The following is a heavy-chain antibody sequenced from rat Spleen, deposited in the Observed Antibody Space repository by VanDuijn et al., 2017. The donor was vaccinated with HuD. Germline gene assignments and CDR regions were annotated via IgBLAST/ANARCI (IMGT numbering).Heavy chain of an antibody. D-gene: IGHD4-3*01. V-gene: IGHV5-31*01. CDR1: GFTFNSYW. Sequence: EVQLVESGGGLVQPGRSLKLSCVASGFTFNSYWMTWIRQAPGQGLEWITSTTETGGSTYYPDTVNGRFTISRDNEKSTLYLQMNSLRSEATATYYCTRVGPGFGVRLDYWGQGVMVTVSS. CDR2: TTETGGST. CDR3: TRVGPGFGVRLDY. J-gene: IGHJ2*01.